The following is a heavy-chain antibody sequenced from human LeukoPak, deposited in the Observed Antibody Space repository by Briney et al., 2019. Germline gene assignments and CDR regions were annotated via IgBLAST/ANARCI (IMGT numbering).Heavy chain of an antibody. D-gene: IGHD3-22*01. V-gene: IGHV1-2*02. CDR1: GYTFTGYY. CDR3: AREATYYYDSSGYYGGSYFDY. Sequence: ASVKVSCKASGYTFTGYYMHWVRQAPGQGLEWMGWINPNSGGTNYAQKFQGRVTMTRDTSISTAYMELSRLRSDDTAVYCCAREATYYYDSSGYYGGSYFDYWGQGTLVTVSS. J-gene: IGHJ4*02. CDR2: INPNSGGT.